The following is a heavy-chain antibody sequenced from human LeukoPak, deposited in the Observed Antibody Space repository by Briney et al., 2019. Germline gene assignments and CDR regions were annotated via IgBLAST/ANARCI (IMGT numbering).Heavy chain of an antibody. CDR3: TRDWGGVAAGIDY. CDR2: IKTDGSEK. D-gene: IGHD6-13*01. CDR1: GFTFSSFW. J-gene: IGHJ4*02. V-gene: IGHV3-7*01. Sequence: PGGSLRLSCAASGFTFSSFWMSWVRQAPGKGLEWMANIKTDGSEKYYVDSVKGRFTISRDNAKNSLSLQMNSLSAEDTAVYYCTRDWGGVAAGIDYWGQGTLVTVSS.